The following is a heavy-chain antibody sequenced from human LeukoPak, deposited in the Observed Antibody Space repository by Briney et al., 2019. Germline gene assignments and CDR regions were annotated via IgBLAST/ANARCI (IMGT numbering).Heavy chain of an antibody. D-gene: IGHD5-18*01. J-gene: IGHJ5*02. CDR2: INHSGST. V-gene: IGHV4-34*01. Sequence: PSETLSLTCAVYGGSFSGYYWSWIRQPPVKELEWIGEINHSGSTNYNPSLKSRVTISVDTSKNQFSLKLSSVTAADTAVYYCATRRIQLRLHWLDPWGQGTLVTVSS. CDR1: GGSFSGYY. CDR3: ATRRIQLRLHWLDP.